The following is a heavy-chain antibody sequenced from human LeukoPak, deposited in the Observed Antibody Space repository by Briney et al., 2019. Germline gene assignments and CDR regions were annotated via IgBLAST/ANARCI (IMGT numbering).Heavy chain of an antibody. J-gene: IGHJ3*02. CDR1: GGSISSYY. V-gene: IGHV4-59*08. Sequence: PSETLSLTCTVSGGSISSYYWSWIRQPPGKGLEWIGYIYYSGSTNYNPSLKSRVTISVDTSKNQFSLKLSSVTAADTAVYYCASRSPFDSSGYSAFDIWGQGTMVTVSS. D-gene: IGHD3-22*01. CDR2: IYYSGST. CDR3: ASRSPFDSSGYSAFDI.